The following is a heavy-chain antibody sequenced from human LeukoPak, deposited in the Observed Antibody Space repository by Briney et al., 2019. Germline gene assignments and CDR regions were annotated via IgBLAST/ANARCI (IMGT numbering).Heavy chain of an antibody. CDR2: INPNSGGT. D-gene: IGHD2-2*01. CDR3: ARDRYCSSTSCFRWFDP. CDR1: GYTFTGYY. J-gene: IGHJ5*02. Sequence: ASVKVSCTASGYTFTGYYMHWVRQAPGQGLEWMGWINPNSGGTNYAQKFQGRVTMTRDTSISTAYMELSRLRSDDTAVYYCARDRYCSSTSCFRWFDPWGQGTLVTVSS. V-gene: IGHV1-2*02.